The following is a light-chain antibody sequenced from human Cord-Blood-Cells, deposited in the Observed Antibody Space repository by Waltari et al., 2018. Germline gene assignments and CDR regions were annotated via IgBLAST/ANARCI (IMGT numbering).Light chain of an antibody. CDR1: QSISSG. CDR3: QHYNSYT. CDR2: KAS. Sequence: DIQMTQSPSTLSASVGNRVTITCRANQSISSGLAWYQQKPGKSPKLLIYKASSLESGVPSRFSGSGSGTEFTLTISSLQPDDFASYYCQHYNSYTFGQGTKVEIK. J-gene: IGKJ1*01. V-gene: IGKV1-5*03.